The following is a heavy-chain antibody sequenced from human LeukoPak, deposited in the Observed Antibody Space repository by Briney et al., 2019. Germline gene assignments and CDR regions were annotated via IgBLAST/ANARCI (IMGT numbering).Heavy chain of an antibody. Sequence: GGSLRLSCAASGFTFSNAWMSWVRQAPGKGLEWVGRNKSKTDGGTTDYAAPVKGRFTISRDDSKNTLYLQMNSLKTVDTAVYYCTTDYGDYGGSVYWGQGTLVTVSS. CDR1: GFTFSNAW. J-gene: IGHJ4*02. CDR3: TTDYGDYGGSVY. CDR2: NKSKTDGGTT. V-gene: IGHV3-15*01. D-gene: IGHD4-17*01.